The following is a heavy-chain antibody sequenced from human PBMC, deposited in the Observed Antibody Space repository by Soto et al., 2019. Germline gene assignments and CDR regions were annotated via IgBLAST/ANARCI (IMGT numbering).Heavy chain of an antibody. CDR2: VKSKTDGGTV. J-gene: IGHJ4*02. V-gene: IGHV3-15*01. Sequence: EVQLVESGGGLVKPGGSLRLSCAASGFTFSDVWMTWVRQAPGKGLEWVGRVKSKTDGGTVDYAAPVKGRFIISRDDSRGTVLLKMDSLKIEDTAVYYCMSPSGGGRTVDYWGQGTLVTVSS. CDR1: GFTFSDVW. D-gene: IGHD3-10*01. CDR3: MSPSGGGRTVDY.